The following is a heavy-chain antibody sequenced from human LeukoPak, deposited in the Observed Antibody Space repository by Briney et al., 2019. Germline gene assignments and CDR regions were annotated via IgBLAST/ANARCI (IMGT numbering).Heavy chain of an antibody. CDR2: IYPGDSDT. CDR3: ARLHSGYGEGNYFDY. V-gene: IGHV5-51*01. CDR1: GYSFTSYW. J-gene: IGHJ4*02. Sequence: GESLKISCKGSGYSFTSYWIGWVRQMPGKGLEWMGIIYPGDSDTRYSPSFQGQVTISADNSISTAYLQWSSLKASDTAMCYCARLHSGYGEGNYFDYWGQGTLVTVSS. D-gene: IGHD5-12*01.